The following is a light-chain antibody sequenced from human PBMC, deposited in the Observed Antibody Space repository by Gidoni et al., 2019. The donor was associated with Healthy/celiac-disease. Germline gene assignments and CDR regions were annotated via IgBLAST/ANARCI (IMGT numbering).Light chain of an antibody. CDR1: QSVLYSSNNKNY. V-gene: IGKV4-1*01. J-gene: IGKJ2*03. CDR3: QQYYSTPSYS. Sequence: DIVMTQSPASLAVSLGERATIHCKSSQSVLYSSNNKNYLAWYQQKPGQPPKLLIYWASTRESGVPDRFSGSGSGTDFTLTISSLQAEDVAVYYCQQYYSTPSYSFGQGTKLEIK. CDR2: WAS.